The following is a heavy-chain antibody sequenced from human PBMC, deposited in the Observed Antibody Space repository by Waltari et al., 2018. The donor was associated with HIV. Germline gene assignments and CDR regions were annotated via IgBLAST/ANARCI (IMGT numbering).Heavy chain of an antibody. CDR3: ARRDSAGRGLQLYFDY. Sequence: EVQLVQSGAEVKKPGESLKISCKGSGYSFTSYWIGWVRQMPGKGLEWMGIIYPGDSDTRYSPSCQGQVTISADKSISTAYLQWSSLKASDTAMYYCARRDSAGRGLQLYFDYWGQGTLVTVSS. J-gene: IGHJ4*02. D-gene: IGHD1-1*01. V-gene: IGHV5-51*03. CDR2: IYPGDSDT. CDR1: GYSFTSYW.